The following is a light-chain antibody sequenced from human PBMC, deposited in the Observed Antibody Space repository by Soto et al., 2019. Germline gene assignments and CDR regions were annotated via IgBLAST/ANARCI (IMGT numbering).Light chain of an antibody. J-gene: IGKJ4*01. CDR1: QRISSY. CDR2: AAS. V-gene: IGKV1-39*01. CDR3: QQSFRTPLT. Sequence: DIQMTQSPSSLSASVGDRATITCRASQRISSYLNWYQQKPGKAPKLLIYAASNLQSGVPSRFTGSGSGTDFTLXISSLQPEDFATYYCQQSFRTPLTCGGGTKV.